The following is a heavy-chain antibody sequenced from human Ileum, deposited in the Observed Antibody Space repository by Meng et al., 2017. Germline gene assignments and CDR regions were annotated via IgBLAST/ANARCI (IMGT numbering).Heavy chain of an antibody. J-gene: IGHJ4*02. Sequence: QVQLQVSGPGLVRPSGTLSLPWTVSGGSGSSGSYYWNWIRQPPGKGPEWIAYIYYTGSTNYNPSLKSRVIISADTSKNQFSLKLSSVTAADTAVYYCARAETALDYWGQGTLVTVSS. CDR3: ARAETALDY. CDR1: GGSGSSGSYY. D-gene: IGHD5-18*01. CDR2: IYYTGST. V-gene: IGHV4-61*01.